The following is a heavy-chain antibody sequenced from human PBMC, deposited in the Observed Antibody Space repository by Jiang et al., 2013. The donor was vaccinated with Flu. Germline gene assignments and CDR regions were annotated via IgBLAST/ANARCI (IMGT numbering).Heavy chain of an antibody. D-gene: IGHD3-22*01. Sequence: TFDDYAMHWVRQAPGKGLEWVSGISWNSGSIGYADSVKGRFTISRDNAKNSLYLQMNSLRAEDTALYYCAKXAYYYDSRAGYFDYWGQGTLVTVSS. CDR2: ISWNSGSI. V-gene: IGHV3-9*01. CDR3: AKXAYYYDSRAGYFDY. CDR1: TFDDYA. J-gene: IGHJ4*02.